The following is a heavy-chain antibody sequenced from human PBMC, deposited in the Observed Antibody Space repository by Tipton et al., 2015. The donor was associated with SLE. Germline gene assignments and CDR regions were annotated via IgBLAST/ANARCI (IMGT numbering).Heavy chain of an antibody. D-gene: IGHD3-22*01. V-gene: IGHV4-59*01. CDR1: GGSISNYY. CDR3: ARGLDSNPYGMDV. Sequence: LRLSCTVSGGSISNYYWSWIRQPPGKGLEWIGYIYYSGSTNYNPSLKSRVTISVDKSKNQFSLKLTPVTAADTAVYFCARGLDSNPYGMDVWGQGTTVPVFS. J-gene: IGHJ6*02. CDR2: IYYSGST.